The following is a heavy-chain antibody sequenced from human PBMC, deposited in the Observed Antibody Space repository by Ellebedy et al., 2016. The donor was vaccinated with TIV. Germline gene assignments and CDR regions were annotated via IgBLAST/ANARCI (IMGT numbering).Heavy chain of an antibody. CDR3: AKGCGGSCYWEAY. V-gene: IGHV3-23*01. D-gene: IGHD2-15*01. Sequence: GESLKISCAASGFTFSNYVMSWVRQAPGKGLEWVSSISGGVGNTYYADSMKGRFTISRDSSKNTLYLQMNSLRAEDTAVYYCAKGCGGSCYWEAYWGQGTLVTVSS. J-gene: IGHJ4*02. CDR1: GFTFSNYV. CDR2: ISGGVGNT.